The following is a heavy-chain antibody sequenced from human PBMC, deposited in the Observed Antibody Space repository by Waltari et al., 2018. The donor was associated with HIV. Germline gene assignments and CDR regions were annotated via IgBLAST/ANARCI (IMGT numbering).Heavy chain of an antibody. CDR1: GSIFSSYS. J-gene: IGHJ4*02. D-gene: IGHD1-20*01. CDR3: ARRVTGTTGGSDY. CDR2: ISYSITYI. V-gene: IGHV3-21*06. Sequence: EVQLVEPGGGLVKPGGSLRLSCAASGSIFSSYSMNCVRRAPVREVGGVSTISYSITYIYYADSVKCRFTISGDNAKSSLYLQMNSLGADDSAVYYCARRVTGTTGGSDYWGQGTLVTVSS.